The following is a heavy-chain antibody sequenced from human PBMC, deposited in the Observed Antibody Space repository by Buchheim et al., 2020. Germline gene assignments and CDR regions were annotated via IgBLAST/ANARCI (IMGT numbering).Heavy chain of an antibody. CDR2: IYYSGST. CDR1: GGSISSYY. J-gene: IGHJ6*02. V-gene: IGHV4-59*01. CDR3: AREGTNCSSTSCQGGVAPYGMDV. D-gene: IGHD2-2*01. Sequence: QVQLQESGPGLVKPSETLSLTCTVSGGSISSYYWSWIRQPPGKGLEWIGYIYYSGSTNYNPSLKRRVTISVDTSKNRFSMKLSSVTAADTAVYYCAREGTNCSSTSCQGGVAPYGMDVWGQGTT.